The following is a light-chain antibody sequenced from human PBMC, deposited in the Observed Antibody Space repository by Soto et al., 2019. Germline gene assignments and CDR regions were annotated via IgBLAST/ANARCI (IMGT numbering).Light chain of an antibody. CDR3: QHYKNVWG. V-gene: IGKV3-15*01. Sequence: EIVMTQSPATLSVSPGERVTLSCRASQSVRSNLAWYQQKPGQVPRVLIYGASTRAIGIPDRFSGSGSGTEFTLTISSLQSEDFAVYYCQHYKNVWGVGGGTKVEIK. CDR2: GAS. J-gene: IGKJ4*01. CDR1: QSVRSN.